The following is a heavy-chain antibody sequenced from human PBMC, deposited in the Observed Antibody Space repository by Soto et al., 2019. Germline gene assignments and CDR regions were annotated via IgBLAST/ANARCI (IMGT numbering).Heavy chain of an antibody. CDR3: FRGGFPDYGKEGRY. CDR1: GYTFTSYN. Sequence: QVQLMQSGAEVKKPGASVKVSCKASGYTFTSYNVHWVRQAPGQGLEWMGIIYVSGGSTTYAQNFQGRLTVTRDTSTSTVYMELSRLRSDETAVYYCFRGGFPDYGKEGRYWGQGTLVNVSS. J-gene: IGHJ4*02. V-gene: IGHV1-46*01. D-gene: IGHD4-17*01. CDR2: IYVSGGST.